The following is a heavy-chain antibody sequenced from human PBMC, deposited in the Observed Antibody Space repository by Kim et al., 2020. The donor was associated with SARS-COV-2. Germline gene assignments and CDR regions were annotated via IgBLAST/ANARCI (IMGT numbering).Heavy chain of an antibody. J-gene: IGHJ5*02. CDR1: GYTFTSFA. D-gene: IGHD3-10*01. V-gene: IGHV1-3*01. CDR2: INAGIGNT. Sequence: ASVKVSCKASGYTFTSFAIHWVRQAPGQRLEWMGWINAGIGNTKYSQKFQGRVTITRDTSASTAYMELSSLRSEDTAVYYCARVSYGSGSYSPWGQGTLVTVSS. CDR3: ARVSYGSGSYSP.